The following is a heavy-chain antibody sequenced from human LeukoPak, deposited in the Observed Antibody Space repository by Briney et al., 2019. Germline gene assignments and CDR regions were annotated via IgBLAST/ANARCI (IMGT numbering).Heavy chain of an antibody. V-gene: IGHV1-3*01. CDR2: INAGNGNT. D-gene: IGHD2-2*01. CDR1: GYTFTSYA. CDR3: ARDQPAAADFDY. J-gene: IGHJ4*02. Sequence: ASVKVSCKASGYTFTSYAMHWVRQAPGQRLEWMGWINAGNGNTKYSQKFQGRVTITRDTSASTAYMELRSLRSDDTAVYYCARDQPAAADFDYWGQGTLVTVSS.